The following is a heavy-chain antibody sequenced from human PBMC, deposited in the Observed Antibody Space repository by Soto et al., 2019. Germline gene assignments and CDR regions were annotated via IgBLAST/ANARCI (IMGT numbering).Heavy chain of an antibody. CDR2: INAGNGNT. D-gene: IGHD3-9*01. CDR3: ARGDILIDY. CDR1: GYTLTSYA. J-gene: IGHJ4*02. Sequence: ASVKVSCKPSGYTLTSYAMHWVRQAPGQRLEWMGWINAGNGNTKYSQKFQGRVTITRDTSASTAYMELSSLRSEDTAVDYSARGDILIDYWGQGTLVTVSS. V-gene: IGHV1-3*01.